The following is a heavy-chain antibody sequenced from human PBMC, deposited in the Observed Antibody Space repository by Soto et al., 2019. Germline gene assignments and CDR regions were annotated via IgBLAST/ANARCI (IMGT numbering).Heavy chain of an antibody. CDR1: GYTFTGYY. V-gene: IGHV1-2*04. J-gene: IGHJ4*02. CDR3: ARDSPSYYDSSGYYCAKDNSSPWRGNFDY. D-gene: IGHD3-22*01. CDR2: INPNSGGT. Sequence: ASVKVSCKASGYTFTGYYMHWVRQAPGQGLEWMGWINPNSGGTNYAQKFQGWVTMTRDTSISTAYMELSRLRSDDTAVYYCARDSPSYYDSSGYYCAKDNSSPWRGNFDYWGQGTLVTVSS.